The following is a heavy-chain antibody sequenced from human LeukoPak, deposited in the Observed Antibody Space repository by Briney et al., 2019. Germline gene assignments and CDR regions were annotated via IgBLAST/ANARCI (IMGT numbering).Heavy chain of an antibody. CDR3: ARVIRETVITRHYYYGIDV. J-gene: IGHJ6*02. V-gene: IGHV3-13*01. CDR1: GFTFSTYD. Sequence: PGGSLRLSCAASGFTFSTYDMHWVRQVTGKGLEWVSAIGTADDTYYLGSVKGRFTISRENAKNVLYLQMSSLRAEDTAVYYCARVIRETVITRHYYYGIDVWGQGTTVTVSS. D-gene: IGHD1-7*01. CDR2: IGTADDT.